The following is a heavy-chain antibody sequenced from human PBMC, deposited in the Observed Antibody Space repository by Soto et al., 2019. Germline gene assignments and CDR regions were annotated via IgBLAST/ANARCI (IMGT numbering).Heavy chain of an antibody. D-gene: IGHD3-3*01. CDR3: ARGTDFWSGYYTVGFDY. V-gene: IGHV4-31*03. J-gene: IGHJ4*02. Sequence: SETLSLTCTVSGGSISSGGYYWSWIRQHPGKGLEWIGYIYYSGSTYYNPSLKSRVAISVDTSKNQFSLKLSSVTAADTAVYYCARGTDFWSGYYTVGFDYWGQGTLVTVSS. CDR2: IYYSGST. CDR1: GGSISSGGYY.